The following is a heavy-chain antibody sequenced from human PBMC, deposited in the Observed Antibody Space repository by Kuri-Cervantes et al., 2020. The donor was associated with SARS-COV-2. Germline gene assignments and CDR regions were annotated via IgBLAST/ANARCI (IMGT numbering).Heavy chain of an antibody. CDR3: ASYSEWAMDV. D-gene: IGHD6-13*01. Sequence: GGSLRLSCAASGSTFSSYWMSWVRQAPGKGLEWVANIKQDGSEKYYVDSVKGRFTISRDNAKNSLYLQMNSLRAEDTAVYYCASYSEWAMDVWGKGTTVTVSS. CDR1: GSTFSSYW. CDR2: IKQDGSEK. J-gene: IGHJ6*04. V-gene: IGHV3-7*01.